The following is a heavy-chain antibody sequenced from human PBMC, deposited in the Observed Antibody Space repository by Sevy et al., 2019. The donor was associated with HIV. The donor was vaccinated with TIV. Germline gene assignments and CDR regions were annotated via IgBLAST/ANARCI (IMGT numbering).Heavy chain of an antibody. Sequence: GGSLRLSCAASGFTFSNAWMSWVRQAPGKGLEWVGRIKSKTDGGTTDYAAPVKGRFTISIDDSKNTLYLQMNSLKTEDTAVYYCTTDGRSYDILTGYYLLDYWGQGTLVTVSS. D-gene: IGHD3-9*01. V-gene: IGHV3-15*01. CDR2: IKSKTDGGTT. CDR3: TTDGRSYDILTGYYLLDY. CDR1: GFTFSNAW. J-gene: IGHJ4*02.